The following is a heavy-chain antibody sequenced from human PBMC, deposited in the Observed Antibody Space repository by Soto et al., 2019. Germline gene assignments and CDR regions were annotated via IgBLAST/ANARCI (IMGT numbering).Heavy chain of an antibody. J-gene: IGHJ5*02. CDR3: ARTVAVAGNHNWFDP. D-gene: IGHD6-19*01. Sequence: PGESLKISCQGSGYSFTKYYIAWVRQMPGKALEWMGTIYPRDSNTRYSPSFQGQVTFSVDKSITTAYLQWSSLKASDTAMYYCARTVAVAGNHNWFDPWGQGTLVTVSS. V-gene: IGHV5-51*01. CDR1: GYSFTKYY. CDR2: IYPRDSNT.